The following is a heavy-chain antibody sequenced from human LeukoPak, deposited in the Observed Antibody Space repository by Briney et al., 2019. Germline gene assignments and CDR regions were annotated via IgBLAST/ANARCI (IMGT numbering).Heavy chain of an antibody. CDR2: INHSGST. J-gene: IGHJ5*02. V-gene: IGHV4-34*01. CDR1: GGSFSGYY. D-gene: IGHD2-15*01. CDR3: ARLVVAWWWFDP. Sequence: SETLSLTCAVYGGSFSGYYWSWIRLPPGRGLEWIGEINHSGSTNYNPSLKSRVTISVDTSKNQFSLKLSSVTAADTAVYYCARLVVAWWWFDPWGQGTLVTVSS.